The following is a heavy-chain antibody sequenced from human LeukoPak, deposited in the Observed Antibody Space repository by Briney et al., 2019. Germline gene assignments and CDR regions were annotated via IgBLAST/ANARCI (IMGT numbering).Heavy chain of an antibody. Sequence: GSLRLSCAASGFTVSSNYMSWVRQPPGKGLEWIGSIYYSGSTYYNPSLKSRVTISVDTSKNQFSLKLSSVTAADTAVYYCARHLGFLEWPYFDYWGQGTLVTVSS. CDR3: ARHLGFLEWPYFDY. CDR1: GFTVSSNY. D-gene: IGHD3-3*01. CDR2: IYYSGST. J-gene: IGHJ4*02. V-gene: IGHV4-39*01.